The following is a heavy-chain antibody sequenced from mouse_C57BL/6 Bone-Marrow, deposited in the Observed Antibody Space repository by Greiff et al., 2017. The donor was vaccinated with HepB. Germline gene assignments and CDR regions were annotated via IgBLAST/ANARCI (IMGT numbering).Heavy chain of an antibody. Sequence: QVQLQQPGAELVKPGASVKLSCKASGYTFTSYWMHWVKQRPGRGLEWIGRIVPNSGGTKYNEKFKSKATLTVDKPSSTAYMQLSSLTSADSAVYYCSRSGTPYEDYWGQGTTLTVSS. CDR3: SRSGTPYEDY. J-gene: IGHJ2*01. V-gene: IGHV1-72*01. D-gene: IGHD5-5*01. CDR2: IVPNSGGT. CDR1: GYTFTSYW.